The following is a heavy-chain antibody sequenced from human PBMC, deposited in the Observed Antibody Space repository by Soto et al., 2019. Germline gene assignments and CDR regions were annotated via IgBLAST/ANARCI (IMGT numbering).Heavy chain of an antibody. CDR2: IYYSGST. D-gene: IGHD3-10*01. CDR3: ARNYGFYFDY. Sequence: SETLSLTCTVSGGSISSYYWSWIRQPPGKGLEWIGYIYYSGSTNYNPSLKSRVTISVDTSKNQFSLKLSSVTATDTAVYYCARNYGFYFDYWGQGTLVTVSS. CDR1: GGSISSYY. J-gene: IGHJ4*02. V-gene: IGHV4-59*08.